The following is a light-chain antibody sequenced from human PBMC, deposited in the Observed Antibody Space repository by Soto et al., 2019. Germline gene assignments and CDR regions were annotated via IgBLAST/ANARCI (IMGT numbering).Light chain of an antibody. CDR1: QDINNF. V-gene: IGKV1-33*01. CDR2: DAS. CDR3: QQYEDLPLT. Sequence: DIQMTQSPSSLSASVGDSVTISCQASQDINNFLNWYQQKPGKPPQLLIYDASTLEKGVPSMFSGGGSGSDFSFTITNLQPEDSATYYCQQYEDLPLTFGQGTKVDIK. J-gene: IGKJ1*01.